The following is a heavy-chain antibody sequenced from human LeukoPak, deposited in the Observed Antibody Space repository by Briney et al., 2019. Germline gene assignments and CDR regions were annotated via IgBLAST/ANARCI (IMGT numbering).Heavy chain of an antibody. D-gene: IGHD3-10*01. J-gene: IGHJ4*02. V-gene: IGHV4-34*01. CDR1: GGSFSGYY. CDR2: INHSGST. Sequence: PSETLSLTCAVYGGSFSGYYWSWIRQPPGKGLEWIGEINHSGSTNYNPSLKSRVTISVDTSKNQFSLNLSSVTAADTAVYYCSRGLNFGAVCYWGQGTLVTVSS. CDR3: SRGLNFGAVCY.